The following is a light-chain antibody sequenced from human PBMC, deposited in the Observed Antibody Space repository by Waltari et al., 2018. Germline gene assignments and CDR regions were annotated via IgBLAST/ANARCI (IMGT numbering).Light chain of an antibody. Sequence: QSALPQPASVSGSPGPSITISCTGTSSDVGGSNYVSWYQQHPDKAPKLMIYDVSDRPSGVSNRFSGSKSGNTASLTISGLQTEDEADYYCTSYTTTSPLVFGTGTRVTVL. CDR3: TSYTTTSPLV. CDR2: DVS. CDR1: SSDVGGSNY. J-gene: IGLJ1*01. V-gene: IGLV2-14*03.